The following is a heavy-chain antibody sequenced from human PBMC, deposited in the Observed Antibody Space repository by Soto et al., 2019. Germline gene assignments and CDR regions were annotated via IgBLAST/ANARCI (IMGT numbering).Heavy chain of an antibody. V-gene: IGHV3-21*01. J-gene: IGHJ4*02. CDR2: ISSSSSYI. CDR3: ARSSKLLNYFDY. CDR1: GFTFSSYS. Sequence: PGGSLRLSCAASGFTFSSYSMNWVRQAPGKGLEWVSSISSSSSYIYYADSVKGRFTISRDNAKNSLYLQMNSLRAEDTAVYYCARSSKLLNYFDYWGQGTLVTVSS. D-gene: IGHD2-15*01.